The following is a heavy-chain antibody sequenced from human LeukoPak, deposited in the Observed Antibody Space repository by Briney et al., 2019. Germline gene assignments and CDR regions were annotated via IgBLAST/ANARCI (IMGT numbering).Heavy chain of an antibody. CDR2: ICYSGNS. D-gene: IGHD4-23*01. V-gene: IGHV4-39*01. Sequence: SETLSLTCTVSGGSISSSSYSWGWIRQPSGKGLEWIGSICYSGNSYYNPSLKSRVTISVDTSKNQFSLKLSSVTAADTAVYYCARLHYGGNYGYHYYYMDVWGKGTTVTISS. CDR1: GGSISSSSYS. CDR3: ARLHYGGNYGYHYYYMDV. J-gene: IGHJ6*03.